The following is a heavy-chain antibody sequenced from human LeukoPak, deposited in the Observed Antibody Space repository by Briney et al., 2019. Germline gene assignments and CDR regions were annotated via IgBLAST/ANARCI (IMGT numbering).Heavy chain of an antibody. CDR1: GGSISSSSYY. V-gene: IGHV4-39*07. Sequence: SETLSLTCTVSGGSISSSSYYWGWIRQPPGKGLEWIGSIYYSGSTYYNPSLKSRVTISVDTSKNQFSLKLSSVTAADTAVYYCARAYCGGDCYPEYWGQGTLVTVSS. J-gene: IGHJ4*02. CDR2: IYYSGST. CDR3: ARAYCGGDCYPEY. D-gene: IGHD2-21*02.